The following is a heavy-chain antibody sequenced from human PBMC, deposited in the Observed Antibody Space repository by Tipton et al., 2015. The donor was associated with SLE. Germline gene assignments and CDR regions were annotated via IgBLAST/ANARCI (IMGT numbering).Heavy chain of an antibody. V-gene: IGHV4-39*07. CDR2: IYYSGNT. J-gene: IGHJ6*02. Sequence: GLVKPSETLSLTGTVSGGSISGSDFYWGWIRQAPGKGLEWIGDIYYSGNTYYNPSLESRVTISVDTSKNQFSLKLRSVTAADTAVYYCTRQQEGYNYFYGIDVWGQATTVTVSS. CDR1: GGSISGSDFY. D-gene: IGHD5-12*01. CDR3: TRQQEGYNYFYGIDV.